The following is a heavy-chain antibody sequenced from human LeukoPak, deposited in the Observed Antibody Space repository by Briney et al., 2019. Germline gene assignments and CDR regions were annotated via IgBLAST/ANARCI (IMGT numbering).Heavy chain of an antibody. CDR1: GFTFRTYS. J-gene: IGHJ6*02. D-gene: IGHD6-13*01. CDR3: ARDPRGATGAYGMDV. V-gene: IGHV3-21*01. CDR2: ISSSSSYI. Sequence: GGSLRLSCAASGFTFRTYSMNWVRQAPGKGLECVSSISSSSSYIYYADSVKGRFTISRDNAKNSLYLQMNSLRAEDTAVYYCARDPRGATGAYGMDVWGQGTTVTVSS.